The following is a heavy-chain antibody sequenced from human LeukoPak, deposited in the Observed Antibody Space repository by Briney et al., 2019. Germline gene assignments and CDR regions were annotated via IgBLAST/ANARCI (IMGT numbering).Heavy chain of an antibody. CDR1: GGSFSGYY. CDR3: ARGVIGVAVVAADGFDP. Sequence: SETLSLTCAVYGGSFSGYYWSWIRQPPGKGLEWIGEINHSGSTNYNPSLKSRVTISVDTSKNQFSLKLSSVTAADTAVYYCARGVIGVAVVAADGFDPWGQGTLVTVSS. J-gene: IGHJ5*02. D-gene: IGHD2-15*01. CDR2: INHSGST. V-gene: IGHV4-34*01.